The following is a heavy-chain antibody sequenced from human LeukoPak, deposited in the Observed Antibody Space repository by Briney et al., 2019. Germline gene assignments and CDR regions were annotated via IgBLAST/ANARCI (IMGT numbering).Heavy chain of an antibody. J-gene: IGHJ3*02. V-gene: IGHV3-23*01. Sequence: PGGSLRLSCAASGFSVSSNYMSWVRQVPGKGLEWVSAIGGSGFNTYYADSVKGRFTISRDNSKNTLYLQMNSLRAEDTAIYYCAKDGGGPRGSFDIWGQGTMVTVSS. D-gene: IGHD3-16*01. CDR2: IGGSGFNT. CDR3: AKDGGGPRGSFDI. CDR1: GFSVSSNY.